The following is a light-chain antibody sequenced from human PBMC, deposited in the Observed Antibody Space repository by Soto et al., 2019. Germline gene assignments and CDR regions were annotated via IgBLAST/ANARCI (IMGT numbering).Light chain of an antibody. CDR2: DAS. V-gene: IGKV1-13*02. J-gene: IGKJ2*01. CDR3: QQFNSYPSYT. CDR1: QGISSA. Sequence: AIPLTQSPSSLSASVGDRVTITCRASQGISSALAWYQQKPGKAPKLLIYDASSLESGVPSRFSGSGSGTDFTLTISSLQPEDFATYYCQQFNSYPSYTFGQGTKLEIK.